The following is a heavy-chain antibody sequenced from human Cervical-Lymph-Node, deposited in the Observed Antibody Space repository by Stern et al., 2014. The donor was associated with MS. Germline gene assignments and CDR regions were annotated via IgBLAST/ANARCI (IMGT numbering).Heavy chain of an antibody. CDR3: ARATDL. CDR1: GASITSHF. CDR2: IYYRGNT. V-gene: IGHV4-59*11. Sequence: QVQLQESGTGLLRPSETLSLTCNVSGASITSHFWSWIRQPPGKGLEWIGYIYYRGNTNYNASLKGRVAISINTSKTQFSLRLSSVTAADTAVYYCARATDLWGQGILVTVSS. J-gene: IGHJ5*02.